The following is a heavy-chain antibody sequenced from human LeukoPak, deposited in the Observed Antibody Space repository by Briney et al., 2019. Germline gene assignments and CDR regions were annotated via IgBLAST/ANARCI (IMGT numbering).Heavy chain of an antibody. J-gene: IGHJ6*02. V-gene: IGHV3-30-3*01. CDR1: GFTFSSYA. CDR2: ISYDGSNK. D-gene: IGHD5-12*01. Sequence: GGSLRLSCAASGFTFSSYAMHWVRQAPSKGLEWVAVISYDGSNKYYADSVKGRFTISRDNSKNTLYLQMNSLRAEDTAVYYCARDLVDIVATKSGGYYYGMDVWGQGTTVTVSS. CDR3: ARDLVDIVATKSGGYYYGMDV.